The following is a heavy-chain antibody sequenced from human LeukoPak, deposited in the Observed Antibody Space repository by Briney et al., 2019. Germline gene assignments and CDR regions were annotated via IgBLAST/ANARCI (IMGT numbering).Heavy chain of an antibody. CDR1: GFTFSSYG. Sequence: GGSLRLSYAASGFTFSSYGMHWARQAPGKGLEWVAVISYDGSNKYYADSVKGRFTISRDNSKNTLYLQMNSLRAEDTAVYYCARVFSESLGLSTPPLDYWGQGTLVTVSS. CDR2: ISYDGSNK. V-gene: IGHV3-30*03. D-gene: IGHD3-16*02. J-gene: IGHJ4*02. CDR3: ARVFSESLGLSTPPLDY.